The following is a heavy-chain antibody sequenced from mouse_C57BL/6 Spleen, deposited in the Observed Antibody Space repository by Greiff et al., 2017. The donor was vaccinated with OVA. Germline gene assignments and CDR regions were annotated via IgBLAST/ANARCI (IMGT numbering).Heavy chain of an antibody. CDR1: GYTFTSYW. Sequence: VKLQQPGAELVKPGASVKLSCKASGYTFTSYWMQWVKQRPGQGLEWIGEIDPSDSYTNYNQKFKGKATLTVDTSSSTAYMQLSSLTSEDSAVYYCARSEYYRRAYWGQGTLVTVSA. CDR3: ARSEYYRRAY. CDR2: IDPSDSYT. D-gene: IGHD2-14*01. J-gene: IGHJ3*01. V-gene: IGHV1-50*01.